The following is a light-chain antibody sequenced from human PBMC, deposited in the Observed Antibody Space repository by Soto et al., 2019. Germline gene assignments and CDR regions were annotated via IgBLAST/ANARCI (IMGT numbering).Light chain of an antibody. J-gene: IGLJ3*02. CDR1: SSDVGRYSY. CDR3: CSYAGTSRV. CDR2: DVS. V-gene: IGLV2-11*01. Sequence: QSALTQPRSVSGSPGQSVSISCTGTSSDVGRYSYVSWYQHHPGKAPKLMIYDVSKRPSGIPDRFSGSKSGNTASLTISWLQADDEADYYCCSYAGTSRVFGGGTKLTVL.